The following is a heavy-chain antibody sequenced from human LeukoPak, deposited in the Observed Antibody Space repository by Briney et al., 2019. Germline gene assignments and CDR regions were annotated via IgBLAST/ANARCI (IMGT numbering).Heavy chain of an antibody. CDR1: GGTFSSYA. V-gene: IGHV1-69*04. CDR2: IIPILGIA. J-gene: IGHJ4*02. Sequence: ASVKVPCKASGGTFSSYAISWVRQAPGQGLEWMGRIIPILGIANYAQKFQGRVTITADKSTSTAYMELSSLRSEDTAVYYCARGSGSYYYPFDYWGQGTLVTVSS. D-gene: IGHD1-26*01. CDR3: ARGSGSYYYPFDY.